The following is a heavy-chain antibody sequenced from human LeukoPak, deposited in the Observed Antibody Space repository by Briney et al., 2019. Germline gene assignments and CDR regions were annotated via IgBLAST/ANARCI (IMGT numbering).Heavy chain of an antibody. CDR2: ISWNSGSI. CDR3: ARGYSSSWYPEAFDI. Sequence: GGSLRLSCAASGFTFDDYAMHWVRQAPGKGLEWVSGISWNSGSIGYADSVKGRFTISRDNAKNSLYLQMNSLRAEDTALYYCARGYSSSWYPEAFDIWGQGTMVTVSS. V-gene: IGHV3-9*01. D-gene: IGHD6-13*01. CDR1: GFTFDDYA. J-gene: IGHJ3*02.